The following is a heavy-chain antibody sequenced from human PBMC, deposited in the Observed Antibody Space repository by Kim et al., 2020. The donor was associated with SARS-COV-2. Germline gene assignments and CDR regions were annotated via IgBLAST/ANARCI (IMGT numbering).Heavy chain of an antibody. CDR3: AKDLQLCFDS. V-gene: IGHV3-23*01. J-gene: IGHJ4*02. Sequence: GGSLRLSCAVSSFTLGHCAMNWVRQAPGKGLEWISSISDSCETTYYADSVKGRFTISRDNSNNTLFLRMNSLRADDTAMYYCAKDLQLCFDSWGQGTLVTVSA. D-gene: IGHD1-1*01. CDR1: SFTLGHCA. CDR2: ISDSCETT.